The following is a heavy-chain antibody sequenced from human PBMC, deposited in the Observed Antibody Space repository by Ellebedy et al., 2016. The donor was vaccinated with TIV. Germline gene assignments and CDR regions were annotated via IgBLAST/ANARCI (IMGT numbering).Heavy chain of an antibody. Sequence: ASVKVSCKASGYTFTSFYMHWVRQAPGQGLEWMGMINPSGGSTSYPQKFQGRVTMTRDTSTSTVYMELSSLRSEDTAMYYCAREGWDLLPDYWGQGTLVTVSS. J-gene: IGHJ4*02. CDR1: GYTFTSFY. D-gene: IGHD1-26*01. CDR3: AREGWDLLPDY. V-gene: IGHV1-46*01. CDR2: INPSGGST.